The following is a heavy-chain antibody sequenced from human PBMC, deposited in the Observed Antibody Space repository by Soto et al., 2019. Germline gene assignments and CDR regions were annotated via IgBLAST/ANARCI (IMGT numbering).Heavy chain of an antibody. V-gene: IGHV3-23*01. CDR1: GFTFSAHA. CDR3: ARDLTTHDY. Sequence: EVQLLESGGGLVQPGGSLRLSCVGSGFTFSAHAITWVRQAPGKGLEWVSTLGTIGAFYADSVKGRFTISRDNYKNTVNLQMNSLRGEDTAIYYCARDLTTHDYWGQGTVVTVSS. J-gene: IGHJ4*02. CDR2: LGTIGA.